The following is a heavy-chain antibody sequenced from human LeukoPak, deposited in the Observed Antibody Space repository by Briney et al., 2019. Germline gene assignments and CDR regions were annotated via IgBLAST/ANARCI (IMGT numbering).Heavy chain of an antibody. Sequence: PGGSLRLSCAASGLTFDDYAMHWVRQAPGEGLEWVSLISGDGGSTYYADSVKGRFTISRENSKNSLYLQMNSLRTEETALYYCAKDPLRKDSSGLIWGQGTMVTVSS. CDR1: GLTFDDYA. J-gene: IGHJ3*02. CDR3: AKDPLRKDSSGLI. V-gene: IGHV3-43*02. CDR2: ISGDGGST. D-gene: IGHD6-19*01.